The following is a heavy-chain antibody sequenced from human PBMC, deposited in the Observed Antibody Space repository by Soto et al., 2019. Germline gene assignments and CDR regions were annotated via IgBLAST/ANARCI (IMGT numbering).Heavy chain of an antibody. D-gene: IGHD3-10*01. V-gene: IGHV3-30-3*01. CDR1: GFTFSGYS. J-gene: IGHJ6*02. CDR2: ISYDGSNK. CDR3: ARGRFGELTLLYYYYYGMDV. Sequence: PGGSLRLSCAASGFTFSGYSMHWVRQAPGKGLEWVAVISYDGSNKYYADSVKGRFTISRDNSKNTLYLQMNSLRAEDTAVYYCARGRFGELTLLYYYYYGMDVWGQGTTVTVS.